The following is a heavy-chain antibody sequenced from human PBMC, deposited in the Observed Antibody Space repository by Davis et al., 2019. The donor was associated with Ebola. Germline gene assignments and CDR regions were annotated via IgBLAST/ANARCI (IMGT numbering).Heavy chain of an antibody. CDR2: INTNTGNP. Sequence: AASVKVSCKASGGTFSSYTISWVRQAPGQGLEWMGWINTNTGNPTYAQGFTGRFVFSLDTSVSTAYLQISSLKAEDTAVYYCARGNEQWLGAFDIWGQGTMVTVSS. CDR1: GGTFSSYT. D-gene: IGHD6-19*01. J-gene: IGHJ3*02. CDR3: ARGNEQWLGAFDI. V-gene: IGHV7-4-1*02.